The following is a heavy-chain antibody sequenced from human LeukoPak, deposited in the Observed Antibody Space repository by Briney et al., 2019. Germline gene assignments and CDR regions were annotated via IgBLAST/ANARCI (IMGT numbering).Heavy chain of an antibody. D-gene: IGHD6-6*01. CDR1: GYTFTGYY. V-gene: IGHV1-2*02. CDR2: INPNSGGT. Sequence: GASVKVSCKASGYTFTGYYMHWVRQAPGQGLEWMGWINPNSGGTNYAQKFQGRVTMTRDTSISTAYMELSRLRSDDTAVYYCARYLRIAARTGDHYWGQGTLVTVSS. J-gene: IGHJ4*02. CDR3: ARYLRIAARTGDHY.